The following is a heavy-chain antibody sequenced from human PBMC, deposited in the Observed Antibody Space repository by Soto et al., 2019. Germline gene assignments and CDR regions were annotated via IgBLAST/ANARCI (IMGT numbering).Heavy chain of an antibody. J-gene: IGHJ4*02. D-gene: IGHD1-26*01. CDR1: GYTFTSYG. CDR3: ARVAPIVGATHVIADY. V-gene: IGHV1-18*01. Sequence: ASVKVSCKASGYTFTSYGISWVRQAPGQGREWMGWISAYNGNTNYAQKLQGRVTMTTDTSTSTAYMELGSLRSDDTAVYYCARVAPIVGATHVIADYWGQGXLVTVSS. CDR2: ISAYNGNT.